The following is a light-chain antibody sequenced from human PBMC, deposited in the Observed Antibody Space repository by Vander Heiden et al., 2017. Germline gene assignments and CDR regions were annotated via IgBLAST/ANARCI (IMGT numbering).Light chain of an antibody. V-gene: IGLV1-44*01. CDR3: AAWDDNLAGL. Sequence: QSVLTQPPSASGTPGQRVTISCSGSRSNSGRNIVNWYQQLPGTAPKLLIYKNNQRPSGVPDRFSGSKSGTSASLAISGLRFEDEADYYCAAWDDNLAGLFGAGTKVTVL. CDR1: RSNSGRNI. J-gene: IGLJ1*01. CDR2: KNN.